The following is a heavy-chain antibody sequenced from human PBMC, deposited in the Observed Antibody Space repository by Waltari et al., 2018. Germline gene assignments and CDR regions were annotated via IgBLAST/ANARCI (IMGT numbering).Heavy chain of an antibody. D-gene: IGHD3-3*01. J-gene: IGHJ5*02. V-gene: IGHV4-34*01. Sequence: QVQLQQWGAGLLGPSETLSLTCAVYGASFSDYYWGWVRQPPGKGLEWIGQTRQPGRPNYNPSLKSRVTISIDTPRSQFSLRLSSVTAADTALYFCTRGGNYDFWSHRPFVDPWGQGTLVTVSS. CDR2: TRQPGRP. CDR3: TRGGNYDFWSHRPFVDP. CDR1: GASFSDYY.